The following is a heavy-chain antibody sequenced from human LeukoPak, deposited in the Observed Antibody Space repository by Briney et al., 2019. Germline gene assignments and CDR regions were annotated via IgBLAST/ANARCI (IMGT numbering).Heavy chain of an antibody. CDR1: GGSLSSSSYY. J-gene: IGHJ5*02. CDR3: ARDYSSSSLWFDP. Sequence: SETLSLTCTVSGGSLSSSSYYWGWIRQPPGTGLEWIGSIYYSGSTYYNPSLKSRVTISVDTSKNQFSLKLSSVTAADTAVYYCARDYSSSSLWFDPWGQGTLVTVSS. V-gene: IGHV4-39*07. CDR2: IYYSGST. D-gene: IGHD6-6*01.